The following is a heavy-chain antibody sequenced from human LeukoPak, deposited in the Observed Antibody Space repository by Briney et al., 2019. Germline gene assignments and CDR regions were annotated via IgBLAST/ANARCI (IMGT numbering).Heavy chain of an antibody. CDR3: ARSELGYNYHYMDV. CDR2: ISAYNGNT. CDR1: GYTFTSYG. V-gene: IGHV1-18*01. D-gene: IGHD7-27*01. J-gene: IGHJ6*03. Sequence: GASVKVSCKASGYTFTSYGISWVRQAPGQGLEWMGWISAYNGNTNYAQKLQGRVTMTTDTSTSTAYMELRSLRSDDTAVYYCARSELGYNYHYMDVWGKGTTVTVSS.